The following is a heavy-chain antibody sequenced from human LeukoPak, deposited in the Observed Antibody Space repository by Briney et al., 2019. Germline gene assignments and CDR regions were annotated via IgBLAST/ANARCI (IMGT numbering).Heavy chain of an antibody. Sequence: ASVKVSCKVFGNTLTELSMHWVRQAPGKGLEWMGGLDPEDGEILYAQRFQGRVTMTEDTSTDTAYMDLSSLTSDDAAVYYCATEEAGSFPAFDCWGQGTRVTVSS. CDR2: LDPEDGEI. V-gene: IGHV1-24*01. D-gene: IGHD1-26*01. J-gene: IGHJ4*02. CDR1: GNTLTELS. CDR3: ATEEAGSFPAFDC.